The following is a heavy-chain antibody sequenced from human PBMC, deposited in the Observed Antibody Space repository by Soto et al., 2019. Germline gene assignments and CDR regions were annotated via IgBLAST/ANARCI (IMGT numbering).Heavy chain of an antibody. J-gene: IGHJ6*02. V-gene: IGHV1-46*01. D-gene: IGHD3-3*01. Sequence: ASVKVSCKASGYTFTSYYMHWVRQAPGQGLEWMGIINPSGGSTSYAQRFQGRVTMTRDTSTSTVYMELSSLRSEDTAVYHCARGVSITIFGVVISYYYYGMDVWGQGTTVTVSS. CDR2: INPSGGST. CDR1: GYTFTSYY. CDR3: ARGVSITIFGVVISYYYYGMDV.